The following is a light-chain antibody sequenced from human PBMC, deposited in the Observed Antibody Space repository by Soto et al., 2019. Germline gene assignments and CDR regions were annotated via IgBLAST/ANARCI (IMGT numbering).Light chain of an antibody. CDR3: AAWDDSLNGVL. J-gene: IGLJ2*01. CDR1: SSNIGSNT. CDR2: SNH. Sequence: QSVLAQPPSASGTPGQRVTISCSGSSSNIGSNTVNWYQHVPGTASRLLIYSNHQRPSGVPDRFSGSKSGTSASLAISGLQSEDEADYYCAAWDDSLNGVLFGGGTKLTVL. V-gene: IGLV1-44*01.